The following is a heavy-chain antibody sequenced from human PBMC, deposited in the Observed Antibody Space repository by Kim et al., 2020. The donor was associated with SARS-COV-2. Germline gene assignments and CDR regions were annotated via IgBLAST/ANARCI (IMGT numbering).Heavy chain of an antibody. D-gene: IGHD6-13*01. J-gene: IGHJ6*01. V-gene: IGHV3-11*06. Sequence: GGSLRLSCAASGFTFSDYFMTWIRQAPGKGLEWVSYISSTSTYTNYADSVNGRFTISRDNAKNTLYLQMNSLRAEDTAVYYCARDPTTAAAHNYYYHG. CDR3: ARDPTTAAAHNYYYHG. CDR1: GFTFSDYF. CDR2: ISSTSTYT.